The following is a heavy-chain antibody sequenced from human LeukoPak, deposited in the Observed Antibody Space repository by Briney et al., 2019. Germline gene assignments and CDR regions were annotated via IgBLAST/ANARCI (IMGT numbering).Heavy chain of an antibody. CDR3: ARGYCSSTSCPVPFDY. D-gene: IGHD2-2*01. Sequence: GGSLRLSCAASGFTFSDYYMSWIRQAPGKGLEWVSYISSSGSTIYYADSVKGRFTISRDNAKNSLYLQMNSLRAEDTAVYYCARGYCSSTSCPVPFDYWGQGTLVTVSS. V-gene: IGHV3-11*01. J-gene: IGHJ4*02. CDR2: ISSSGSTI. CDR1: GFTFSDYY.